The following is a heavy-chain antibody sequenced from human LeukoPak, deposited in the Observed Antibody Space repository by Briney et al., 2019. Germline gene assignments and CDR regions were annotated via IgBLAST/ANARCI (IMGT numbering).Heavy chain of an antibody. CDR1: GDTFSSYA. J-gene: IGHJ6*02. V-gene: IGHV1-69*13. CDR3: ARSPLSSRRYMYYYGMDV. Sequence: GASVKVSCKASGDTFSSYAISWVRQAPGQGLEWMGGIIPIFGTANYAQKFQGRVTITADESTSTAYMELSSLRSEDTAVYYCARSPLSSRRYMYYYGMDVWGQGTTVTVSS. CDR2: IIPIFGTA. D-gene: IGHD6-13*01.